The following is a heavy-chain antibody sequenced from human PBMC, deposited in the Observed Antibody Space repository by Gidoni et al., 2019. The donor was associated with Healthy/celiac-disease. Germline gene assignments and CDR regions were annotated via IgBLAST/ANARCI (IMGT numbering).Heavy chain of an antibody. V-gene: IGHV3-33*01. J-gene: IGHJ4*02. CDR1: GFTFSSYG. CDR3: ARDQSRANWGPLD. Sequence: QVQLVESGGGVVQPGRSLTLSCAASGFTFSSYGMHWVRQAPGKGLGWVAVIWYDGSNKYYADSVKGRFTITRDNSKNTLYLQMNSLRAEDTAVYYCARDQSRANWGPLDWGQGTLVTVSS. CDR2: IWYDGSNK. D-gene: IGHD7-27*01.